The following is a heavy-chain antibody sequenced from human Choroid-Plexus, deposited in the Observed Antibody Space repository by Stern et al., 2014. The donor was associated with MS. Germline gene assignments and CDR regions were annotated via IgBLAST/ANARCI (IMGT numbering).Heavy chain of an antibody. CDR3: ARGVTAVTNYVPNWCFDL. CDR1: GGSITNRDY. D-gene: IGHD4-11*01. J-gene: IGHJ2*01. Sequence: QLQLQESGPGLVKPSETLSLTCTVSGGSITNRDYWGWIRQSPGKGLEWIGSVYYSGITYYRPSLKSRATISIDTSRNQLFLRLNSVTATDTAVYFCARGVTAVTNYVPNWCFDLWGRGTLVTVSS. V-gene: IGHV4-39*02. CDR2: VYYSGIT.